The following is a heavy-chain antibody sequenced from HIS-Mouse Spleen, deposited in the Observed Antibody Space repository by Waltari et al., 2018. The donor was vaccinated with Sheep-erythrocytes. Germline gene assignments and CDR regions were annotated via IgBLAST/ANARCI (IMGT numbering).Heavy chain of an antibody. D-gene: IGHD2-15*01. V-gene: IGHV1-2*02. J-gene: IGHJ4*02. Sequence: QVQLVQSGAEVKKPGASVKVSCKASGYTFTGYYMHWVRQAPGQGLEWMGWSNPNSGSTNYAQKIQGRVTMTRYTSSSTAYMELSRLRSYDTAVYYCARDGGSEPYDYWGQGTLVTVSS. CDR2: SNPNSGST. CDR3: ARDGGSEPYDY. CDR1: GYTFTGYY.